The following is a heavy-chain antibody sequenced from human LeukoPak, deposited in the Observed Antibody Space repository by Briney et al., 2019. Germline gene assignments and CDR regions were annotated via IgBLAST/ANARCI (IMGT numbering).Heavy chain of an antibody. J-gene: IGHJ4*02. V-gene: IGHV5-51*01. CDR1: GYSFTTYW. D-gene: IGHD6-19*01. CDR3: ARLGRSSGWFFDY. CDR2: IYPGDSDT. Sequence: GESLKISCKGSGYSFTTYWIGWVRQVPGKGLEWMGIIYPGDSDTRYSPSFQGQVTISADKSISTAYLQWSSLKASDTAMYYCARLGRSSGWFFDYWGQGTLVTVSS.